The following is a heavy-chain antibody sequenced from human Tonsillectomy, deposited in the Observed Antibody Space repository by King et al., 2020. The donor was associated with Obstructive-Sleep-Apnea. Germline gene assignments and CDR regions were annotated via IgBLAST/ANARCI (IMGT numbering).Heavy chain of an antibody. CDR1: GFTFSSYS. V-gene: IGHV3-21*01. D-gene: IGHD5-18*01. J-gene: IGHJ4*02. Sequence: VQLVESGGGLVKPGGSLRLSCAASGFTFSSYSMNWVRQAPGKGLEWVSSISSSSSYIYYADSVKGRFTISRDNAKNSLYLQMNSLRAEETAVYYCARDSSYTATFDYWGQGTLVTVSS. CDR2: ISSSSSYI. CDR3: ARDSSYTATFDY.